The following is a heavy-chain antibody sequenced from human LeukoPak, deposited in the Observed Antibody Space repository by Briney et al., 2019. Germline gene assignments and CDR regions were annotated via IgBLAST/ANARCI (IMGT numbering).Heavy chain of an antibody. CDR1: GFTFSSYA. J-gene: IGHJ4*02. Sequence: PGGSLRLSCAASGFTFSSYAMSWVRQAPGKGLEGVSAISGSGGSTYYADSVKGRFTISRDNSKNTLYLQMNSMRAEDTAVYYCAKDKRFLATHSAYSGQGTLLTVSS. V-gene: IGHV3-23*01. D-gene: IGHD3-3*01. CDR3: AKDKRFLATHSAY. CDR2: ISGSGGST.